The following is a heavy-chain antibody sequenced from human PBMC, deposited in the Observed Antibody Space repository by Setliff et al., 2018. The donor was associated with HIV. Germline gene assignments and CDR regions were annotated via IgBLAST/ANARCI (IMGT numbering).Heavy chain of an antibody. CDR2: VYTTGGT. J-gene: IGHJ6*02. Sequence: PSETLSLTCTVSGGSISSGIYYWIWIRQPAGKGLEWIGHVYTTGGTNYNPSLESRLTISLDMSQNQFSLKVNSVTAADTAIYYCARGGPAVAYAVDVWGQGTTVTVSS. D-gene: IGHD5-12*01. V-gene: IGHV4-61*09. CDR3: ARGGPAVAYAVDV. CDR1: GGSISSGIYY.